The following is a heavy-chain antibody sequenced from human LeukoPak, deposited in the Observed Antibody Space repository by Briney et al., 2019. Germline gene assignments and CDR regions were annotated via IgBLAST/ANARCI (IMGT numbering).Heavy chain of an antibody. J-gene: IGHJ4*02. CDR1: GFSLSDAY. Sequence: GGSLRLSCAASGFSLSDAYMSWVRQTPGKRLEWIGRIISKSDGGTTDYAAPVQGRFITSRDDSKGTLYLQLNSLRTDDTAVYYCLAQYYFDYWGRGTLVTVSS. CDR3: LAQYYFDY. V-gene: IGHV3-15*01. D-gene: IGHD4-11*01. CDR2: IISKSDGGTT.